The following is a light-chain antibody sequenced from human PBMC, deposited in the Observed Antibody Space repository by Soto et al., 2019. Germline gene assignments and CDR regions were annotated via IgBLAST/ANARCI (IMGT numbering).Light chain of an antibody. J-gene: IGKJ3*01. CDR1: QGISNY. Sequence: DIQMTQSPSSLSASVGDRVTITCRASQGISNYLAWYQQKPWKVPKLLIYAASTLQSAVPSRLSGSGTGTGFTLTISSLQPEDVATYYGQKDNSAPPGFTFGPRTKVDIK. V-gene: IGKV1-27*01. CDR2: AAS. CDR3: QKDNSAPPGFT.